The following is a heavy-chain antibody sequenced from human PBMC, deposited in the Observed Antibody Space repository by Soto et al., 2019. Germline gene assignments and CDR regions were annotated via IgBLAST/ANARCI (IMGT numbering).Heavy chain of an antibody. CDR3: ARAGSLLWFGEDYYYYGMDV. CDR1: GGSFSGYY. V-gene: IGHV4-34*01. CDR2: INHSGST. J-gene: IGHJ6*02. D-gene: IGHD3-10*01. Sequence: TSETLSLTCAVYGGSFSGYYWSWIRQPPGKGLEWIGEINHSGSTNYNPSLKSRVTISVDTSKNQFSLKLSSVTAADTAVYYCARAGSLLWFGEDYYYYGMDVWGQGTTVTVSS.